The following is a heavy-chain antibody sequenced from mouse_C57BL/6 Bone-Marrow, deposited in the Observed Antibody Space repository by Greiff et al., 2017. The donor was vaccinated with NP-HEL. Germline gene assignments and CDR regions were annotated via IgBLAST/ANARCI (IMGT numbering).Heavy chain of an antibody. CDR1: GYAFSSYW. J-gene: IGHJ3*01. V-gene: IGHV1-80*01. Sequence: VQLQQSGAELVKPGASVKISCKASGYAFSSYWMNWVKQRPGQGLEWIGQIYPGDGDTNYNGKFKGKATLTADKSSSTAYMQLSSLTSADSAVSLCAGVVYYDGCSYGAWFAYWGQGTLVTVSA. D-gene: IGHD1-1*01. CDR2: IYPGDGDT. CDR3: AGVVYYDGCSYGAWFAY.